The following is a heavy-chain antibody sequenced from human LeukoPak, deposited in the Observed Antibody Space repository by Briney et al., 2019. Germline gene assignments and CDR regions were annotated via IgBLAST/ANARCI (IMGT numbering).Heavy chain of an antibody. D-gene: IGHD2-2*01. CDR3: AKLGAVVVPAAIWMDAFDI. CDR2: ISYDGSNK. CDR1: GFTFTSYA. J-gene: IGHJ3*02. Sequence: PGGSLRLSCAASGFTFTSYAMHWVRQAPGKGLEWVAVISYDGSNKYYADSVKGRFTISRDNSKNTLYLQMNSLRAEDTAVYYCAKLGAVVVPAAIWMDAFDIWGQGTMVTVSS. V-gene: IGHV3-30*04.